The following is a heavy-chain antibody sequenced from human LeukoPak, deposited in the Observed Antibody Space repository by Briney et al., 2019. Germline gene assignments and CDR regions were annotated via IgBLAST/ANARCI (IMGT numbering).Heavy chain of an antibody. J-gene: IGHJ3*02. CDR1: GASISSSRYY. D-gene: IGHD5-24*01. V-gene: IGHV4-39*07. Sequence: SETLSLTCTVSGASISSSRYYWGWIRQPPGKGLEWVGNIYYSGSTYYNPSLKSRVTISLDTSKNQFSLKLSSVTAADTAVYYCARGRSSRWLQRISAFDIWGQGTMVTVSS. CDR3: ARGRSSRWLQRISAFDI. CDR2: IYYSGST.